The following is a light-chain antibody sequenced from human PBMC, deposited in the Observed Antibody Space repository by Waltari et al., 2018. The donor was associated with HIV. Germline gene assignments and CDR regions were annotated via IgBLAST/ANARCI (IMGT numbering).Light chain of an antibody. Sequence: QSALTQPASVSGSLGQSITISCIGTDTDIAISNYISWYQHPPDRAPRLVVFNTNSRPLGSRFRVSGAKSGKTASLTIAGLQADDEGIYYCSSYVSGGSLLFGGGTRVTVL. J-gene: IGLJ3*02. CDR2: NTN. CDR1: DTDIAISNY. V-gene: IGLV2-14*01. CDR3: SSYVSGGSLL.